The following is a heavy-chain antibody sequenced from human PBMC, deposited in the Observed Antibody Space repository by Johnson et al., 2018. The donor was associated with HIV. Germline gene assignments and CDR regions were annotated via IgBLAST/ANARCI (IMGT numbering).Heavy chain of an antibody. Sequence: VQLVESGGGVVQPGGSLRLSCAASGCTFSNYWMTWVRQAPGKGLEWVSGVNSDGSSTNYADSVKGRFTISRDNSKNTLYLQMNSLRAEDMAVYYCAREGRGRIDAFDIGGQGTMVTVSS. CDR2: VNSDGSST. CDR3: AREGRGRIDAFDI. D-gene: IGHD3-16*01. CDR1: GCTFSNYW. V-gene: IGHV3-74*01. J-gene: IGHJ3*02.